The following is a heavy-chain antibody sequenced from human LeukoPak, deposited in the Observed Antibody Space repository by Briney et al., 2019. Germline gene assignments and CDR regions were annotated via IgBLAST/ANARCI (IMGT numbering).Heavy chain of an antibody. CDR1: GFTFRSHW. CDR3: ARGLHYRGLVYDY. D-gene: IGHD1-14*01. Sequence: GGSLRLSCAGSGFTFRSHWMGWVRQAPGKGLEWVANIAPDGSARYYEDSVKGRFSISRDNAKNSVYLQMNSLRAEDTAVYYCARGLHYRGLVYDYWGQGTLVTVSS. J-gene: IGHJ4*02. CDR2: IAPDGSAR. V-gene: IGHV3-7*01.